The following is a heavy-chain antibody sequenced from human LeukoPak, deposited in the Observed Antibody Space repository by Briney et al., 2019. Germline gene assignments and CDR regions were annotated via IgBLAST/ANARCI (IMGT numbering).Heavy chain of an antibody. J-gene: IGHJ4*02. CDR2: IYPGDSDR. Sequence: KPGESLKISCKGSGYSFTSYWIGWVRQMPGKGLEWMGIIYPGDSDRRYSPSFQGQVTISADKSISTAYLQWSSLKASDTAMYYCARLFGPWFGESTRSEFDYWGQGTLVTVSS. D-gene: IGHD3-10*01. CDR3: ARLFGPWFGESTRSEFDY. V-gene: IGHV5-51*01. CDR1: GYSFTSYW.